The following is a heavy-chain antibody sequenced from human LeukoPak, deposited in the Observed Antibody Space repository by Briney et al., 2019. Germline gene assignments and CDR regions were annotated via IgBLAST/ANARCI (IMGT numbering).Heavy chain of an antibody. D-gene: IGHD3-22*01. CDR3: ARDRYYDSSGFKGV. Sequence: ASVKVSCKASGYTFTSYGTSWVRQAPGQGLEWMGWISAYNGNTNYAQKLQGRVTMTTDTSTSTAYMELRSLRSDDTAVYYCARDRYYDSSGFKGVWGQGTLVTVSS. CDR1: GYTFTSYG. V-gene: IGHV1-18*01. CDR2: ISAYNGNT. J-gene: IGHJ4*02.